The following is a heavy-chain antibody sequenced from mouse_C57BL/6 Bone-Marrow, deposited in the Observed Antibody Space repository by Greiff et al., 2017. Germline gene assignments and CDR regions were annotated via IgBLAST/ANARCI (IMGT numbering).Heavy chain of an antibody. V-gene: IGHV5-4*03. CDR2: ISDGGSYT. Sequence: EVKLVESGGGLVKPGGSLKLSCAASGFTFSSYAMSWVRQTPEKRLEWVATISDGGSYTYYPDNVKGRFTISRDNAKNNLYLQMSHLKSEDTAMYYCARVFPGRYYAMDYWGQGTSVTVSS. J-gene: IGHJ4*01. CDR3: ARVFPGRYYAMDY. CDR1: GFTFSSYA.